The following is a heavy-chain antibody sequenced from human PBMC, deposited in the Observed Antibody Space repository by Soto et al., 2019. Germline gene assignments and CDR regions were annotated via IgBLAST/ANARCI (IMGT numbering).Heavy chain of an antibody. CDR2: ISYDGSNK. V-gene: IGHV3-30-3*01. CDR1: GFTFSSYA. Sequence: GGSLRLSCAASGFTFSSYAMHWVRQAPGKGLEWVAVISYDGSNKYYADSVKGRFTISRDNSKNTLYLQMNSLRAEDTAVYYCASRGRGRGYFDYWGQGTLVTVPQ. D-gene: IGHD3-10*01. CDR3: ASRGRGRGYFDY. J-gene: IGHJ4*02.